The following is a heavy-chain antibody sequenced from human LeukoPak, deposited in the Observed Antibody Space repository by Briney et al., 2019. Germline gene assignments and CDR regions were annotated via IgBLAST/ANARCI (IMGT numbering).Heavy chain of an antibody. D-gene: IGHD5-24*01. Sequence: GGSLRLSCAASGFNFSRYAMHWVRQAPGKRLEWLAVVSSDENRKYFADSVTGRFTISRDNAKNTLYLHMDRLKPDDTAVYYCATYGYIYEDAFDIWGQGTMVTVSS. V-gene: IGHV3-30*04. J-gene: IGHJ3*02. CDR3: ATYGYIYEDAFDI. CDR2: VSSDENRK. CDR1: GFNFSRYA.